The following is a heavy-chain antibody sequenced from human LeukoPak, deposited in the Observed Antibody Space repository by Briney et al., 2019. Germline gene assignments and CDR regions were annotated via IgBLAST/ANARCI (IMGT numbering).Heavy chain of an antibody. CDR2: INAGNGNT. CDR3: ARVDSSGWYSRGRYFDY. Sequence: ASVKVSCKASGYTFTSYAMHWVRQAPGQRLEWMGWINAGNGNTKYSQKFQGRVTITRDTSASTAYMELSSLRSEDTAVYYCARVDSSGWYSRGRYFDYWGQGTLVTVSS. J-gene: IGHJ4*02. CDR1: GYTFTSYA. V-gene: IGHV1-3*01. D-gene: IGHD6-19*01.